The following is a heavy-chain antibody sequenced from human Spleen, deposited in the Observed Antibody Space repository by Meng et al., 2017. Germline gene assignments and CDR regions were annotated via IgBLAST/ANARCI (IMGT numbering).Heavy chain of an antibody. D-gene: IGHD3-3*01. CDR3: ARDGGGGYDFWSGYPY. CDR1: GYTFTSYA. CDR2: INAGTGNT. Sequence: QVQVVQSGAEVKKPGASVKVSCKASGYTFTSYAMHWVRQAPGQRLEWMGWINAGTGNTKYSQKFQGRVTITRDTSASTAYMELSSLRSEDTAVYYCARDGGGGYDFWSGYPYWGQGTLVTVSS. V-gene: IGHV1-3*01. J-gene: IGHJ4*02.